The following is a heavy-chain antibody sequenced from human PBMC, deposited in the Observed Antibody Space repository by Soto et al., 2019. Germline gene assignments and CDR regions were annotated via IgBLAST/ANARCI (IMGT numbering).Heavy chain of an antibody. CDR1: GGSISRSHNF. CDR3: ARYYGDYKNYFDY. Sequence: SETLSLTCTVNGGSISRSHNFWGWIRKPPGKELELIVSIFYSGTTYNNPSLNSRVTLSVDTSKNHFSLKLNSVTSADTAVYYCARYYGDYKNYFDYWGQGTLVTVS. J-gene: IGHJ4*02. CDR2: IFYSGTT. D-gene: IGHD4-17*01. V-gene: IGHV4-39*01.